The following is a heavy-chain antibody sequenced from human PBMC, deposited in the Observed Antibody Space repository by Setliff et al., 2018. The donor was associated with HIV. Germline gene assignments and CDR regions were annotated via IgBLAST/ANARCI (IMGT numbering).Heavy chain of an antibody. CDR2: IIPIFGTA. J-gene: IGHJ6*02. CDR3: ASAYCSSTGCYVRWGNGMDV. D-gene: IGHD2-2*01. CDR1: GDTFSNYA. V-gene: IGHV1-69*05. Sequence: AASVKVSCKASGDTFSNYAISWVRQAPGQGLEWMGGIIPIFGTASHAQKFQGRVTITTDESTSTAYMELSSLRFEDTAMYYCASAYCSSTGCYVRWGNGMDVWGQGTTVTVS.